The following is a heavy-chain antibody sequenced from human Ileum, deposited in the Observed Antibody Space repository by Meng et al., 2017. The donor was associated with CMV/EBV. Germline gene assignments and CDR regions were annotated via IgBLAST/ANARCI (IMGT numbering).Heavy chain of an antibody. CDR2: IYTSGTT. J-gene: IGHJ4*02. CDR3: ARNYGSGNWNFFHY. CDR1: GGSISNYY. Sequence: QVQLRAAGPGLVKTSETLSLTCYVSGGSISNYYWSWIRQPAGKGLEWIAHIYTSGTTNYNPSLKSRVTMSVDTSRNQFSLKLTSVTAADTAVYYCARNYGSGNWNFFHYWGQGTLVTVSS. V-gene: IGHV4-4*07. D-gene: IGHD3-10*01.